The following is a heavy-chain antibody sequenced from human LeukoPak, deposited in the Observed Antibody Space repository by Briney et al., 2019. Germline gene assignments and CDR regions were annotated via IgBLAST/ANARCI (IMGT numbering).Heavy chain of an antibody. CDR3: AKDTTVTTGYYYYGMDV. Sequence: GGSLRLSCAASGFTFSSYAMSWVRQAPGKGLEWVSAISGSGGSTYYADSVKGPFTISRDNSKNTLYLQMNSLRAEDTAVYYCAKDTTVTTGYYYYGMDVWGQGTTVTVSS. V-gene: IGHV3-23*01. J-gene: IGHJ6*02. D-gene: IGHD4-17*01. CDR1: GFTFSSYA. CDR2: ISGSGGST.